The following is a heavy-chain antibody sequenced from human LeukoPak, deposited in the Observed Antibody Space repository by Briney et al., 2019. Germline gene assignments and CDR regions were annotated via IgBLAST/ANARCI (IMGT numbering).Heavy chain of an antibody. V-gene: IGHV3-23*01. D-gene: IGHD5-18*01. CDR3: AKGNGYSYGRYYFDY. CDR2: ITASGGNT. Sequence: GGSLRLSCAASGFTFSSYAMCWVRQTPGKGLEWVSAITASGGNTYYADSVKGRFTISRDNSKNTLYLQVNSLGAEDTAVYYCAKGNGYSYGRYYFDYWGQGTLVTVSS. J-gene: IGHJ4*02. CDR1: GFTFSSYA.